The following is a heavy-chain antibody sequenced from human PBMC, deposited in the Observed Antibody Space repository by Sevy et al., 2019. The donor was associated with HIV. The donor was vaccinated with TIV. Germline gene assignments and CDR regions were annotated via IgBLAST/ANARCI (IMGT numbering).Heavy chain of an antibody. D-gene: IGHD6-19*01. V-gene: IGHV3-33*01. CDR1: GFTFSSYG. J-gene: IGHJ4*02. CDR3: ARGLGSGWTEVGLFDY. Sequence: GGSLRLSCAASGFTFSSYGMHWVRQAPGKGLEWVAVIWYDGSNKYYADSVKGRFTISRDNSKNTLYLQMNSLRAEDTAVYYCARGLGSGWTEVGLFDYWGQGTLVTVSS. CDR2: IWYDGSNK.